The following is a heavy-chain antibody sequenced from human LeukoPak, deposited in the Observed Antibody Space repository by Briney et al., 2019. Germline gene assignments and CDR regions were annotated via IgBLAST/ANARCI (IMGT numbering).Heavy chain of an antibody. Sequence: GSLRLSCAASGFTFSSYWMSWVRQAPGKGLEWVANIKQDGSEKYYVDSVKGRFTISRDNAKNSLYLQMNSLRAEDTAVYYCARDIYYDSSGYYGSVYWGQGTLVTVSS. J-gene: IGHJ4*02. CDR2: IKQDGSEK. V-gene: IGHV3-7*01. CDR3: ARDIYYDSSGYYGSVY. D-gene: IGHD3-22*01. CDR1: GFTFSSYW.